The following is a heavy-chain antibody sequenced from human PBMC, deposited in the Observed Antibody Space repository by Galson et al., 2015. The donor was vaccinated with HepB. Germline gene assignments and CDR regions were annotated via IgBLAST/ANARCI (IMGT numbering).Heavy chain of an antibody. Sequence: SLRLSCAASGFTFSSYAMSWVRQAPGKGLEWVSAISGSGGSTYYADSVKGRFTISRDNSKNTLYLQMNSLRAEDTAVYYCAKSPAYYDFWSAGYYFDYWGQGTLVTVSS. V-gene: IGHV3-23*01. CDR3: AKSPAYYDFWSAGYYFDY. D-gene: IGHD3-3*01. CDR1: GFTFSSYA. J-gene: IGHJ4*02. CDR2: ISGSGGST.